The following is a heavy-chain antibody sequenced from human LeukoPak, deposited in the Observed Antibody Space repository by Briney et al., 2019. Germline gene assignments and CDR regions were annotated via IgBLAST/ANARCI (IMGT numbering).Heavy chain of an antibody. J-gene: IGHJ1*01. CDR3: ARDSSESTDYYYFHH. V-gene: IGHV1-18*01. CDR2: ISVYNGDT. D-gene: IGHD3-22*01. CDR1: GYTFSSYG. Sequence: ASVNVSCKASGYTFSSYGISWVRQAPGQGLEWMGWISVYNGDTNYAQKVQGRVTMTTDTSTSTAYMELRSLRSDDTAVYYCARDSSESTDYYYFHHRGQGTLVTVSS.